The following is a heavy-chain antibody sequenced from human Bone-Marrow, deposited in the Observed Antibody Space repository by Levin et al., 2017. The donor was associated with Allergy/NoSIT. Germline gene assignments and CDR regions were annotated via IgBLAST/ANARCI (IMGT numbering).Heavy chain of an antibody. V-gene: IGHV4-61*01. J-gene: IGHJ4*01. CDR3: ARSLVGAHFDY. D-gene: IGHD1-26*01. Sequence: SETLSLTCTVSGGSVSSSYYYWSWIRQPPGKGLEWIGYIFYGGTTKYNPSLGSRVTISVDMSKNQFSLKLTSVTAAHTAVYYCARSLVGAHFDYWGQGTLVPVSS. CDR2: IFYGGTT. CDR1: GGSVSSSYYY.